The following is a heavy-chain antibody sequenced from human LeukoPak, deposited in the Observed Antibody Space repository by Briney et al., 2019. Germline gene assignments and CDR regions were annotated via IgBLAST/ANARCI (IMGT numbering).Heavy chain of an antibody. V-gene: IGHV3-20*04. D-gene: IGHD6-6*01. J-gene: IGHJ4*02. CDR2: INWNGGST. CDR1: GFTFDDYG. Sequence: GGSLRLSCAPSGFTFDDYGMSWVRQAPGKGLEWVSGINWNGGSTGYADSVKGRFTISRDNAKNSLYLQMNSLRAEDTALYYCARCSSSSVPPYYFDYWGQGTLVTVSS. CDR3: ARCSSSSVPPYYFDY.